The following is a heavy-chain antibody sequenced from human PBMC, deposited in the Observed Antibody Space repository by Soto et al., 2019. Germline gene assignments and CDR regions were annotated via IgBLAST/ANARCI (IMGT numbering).Heavy chain of an antibody. V-gene: IGHV4-4*02. J-gene: IGHJ3*01. CDR1: GGSISSSHW. D-gene: IGHD3-9*01. Sequence: QVQLQESGPGLVKPSGTLSLTCAVSGGSISSSHWWTWVRQSPGKGLEYIGEISHSGTSNSNPSLKSRVTLSVDKSKNHFSLTLLSVTAADTAVYYCARVVLTITRGAFDAWGQGTLVIVSS. CDR3: ARVVLTITRGAFDA. CDR2: ISHSGTS.